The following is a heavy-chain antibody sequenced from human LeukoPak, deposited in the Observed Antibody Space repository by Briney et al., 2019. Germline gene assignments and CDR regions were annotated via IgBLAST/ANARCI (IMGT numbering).Heavy chain of an antibody. CDR1: GFTFSSYG. Sequence: GGSLRLSCATSGFTFSSYGIHWVRQAPGKGLEWVALISYDGINKYYADSVKGRFTVSRDNSKSTLYLQVNSLRAEDTAVYYCARDSDGMSVWGLGTTVTVSS. J-gene: IGHJ6*02. CDR3: ARDSDGMSV. CDR2: ISYDGINK. V-gene: IGHV3-30*03.